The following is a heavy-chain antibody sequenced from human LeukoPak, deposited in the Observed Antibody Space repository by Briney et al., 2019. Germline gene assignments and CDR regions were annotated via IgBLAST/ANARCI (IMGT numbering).Heavy chain of an antibody. CDR2: ISAYNGNT. D-gene: IGHD3-22*01. CDR1: GYTFTSFG. V-gene: IGHV1-18*01. CDR3: ARDFNYDSSGSGSGIDY. Sequence: GASVKVSCKASGYTFTSFGFSWVRQAPGQGLEWMGWISAYNGNTNYAQKLQGRVTMTTDTSTSTAYMELRSLRSDDTAVYYCARDFNYDSSGSGSGIDYWGQGTLVTVSS. J-gene: IGHJ4*02.